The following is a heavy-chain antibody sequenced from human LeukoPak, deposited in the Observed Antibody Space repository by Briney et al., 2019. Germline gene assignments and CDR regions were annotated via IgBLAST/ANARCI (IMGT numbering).Heavy chain of an antibody. CDR3: ARDEGYHYYAMDV. V-gene: IGHV4-61*02. CDR2: IYTSGST. CDR1: GGSISSGHNY. J-gene: IGHJ6*02. Sequence: SQTLSLTCTVTGGSISSGHNYWSWIRQPDGKGLEWIGRIYTSGSTDYNPFLKRRVTISVDASKNQFSLKLSSVTAADTAVYYCARDEGYHYYAMDVWGQGTTVTVSS.